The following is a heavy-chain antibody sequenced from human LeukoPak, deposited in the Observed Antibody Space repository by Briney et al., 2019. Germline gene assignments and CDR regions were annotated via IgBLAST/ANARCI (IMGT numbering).Heavy chain of an antibody. CDR1: GGTFSSYA. CDR3: ARDRGGGYLF. V-gene: IGHV1-69*04. D-gene: IGHD1-1*01. CDR2: IIPILGIA. J-gene: IGHJ4*02. Sequence: SVKVSCKASGGTFSSYAISWVRQAPGQGLEWMGRIIPILGIANYAQKFQGRVTITTDESTSTAYMELSSLRSEDTAVYYCARDRGGGYLFWGQGTLVTVSS.